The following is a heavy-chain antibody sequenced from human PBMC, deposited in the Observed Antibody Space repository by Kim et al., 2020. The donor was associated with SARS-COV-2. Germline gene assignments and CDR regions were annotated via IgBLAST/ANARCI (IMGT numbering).Heavy chain of an antibody. D-gene: IGHD3-16*01. V-gene: IGHV3-9*01. J-gene: IGHJ4*02. CDR3: IKDIVAGGADS. CDR1: GFTFDEYA. CDR2: IFSSGRT. Sequence: GGSLRLSCAGSGFTFDEYAMHWVRQAPGKGLEWVSGIFSSGRTGYADSMKGRVTISRDNAKNLLYLHINSLTLEDTAFYYCIKDIVAGGADSWGPGTLVTVSS.